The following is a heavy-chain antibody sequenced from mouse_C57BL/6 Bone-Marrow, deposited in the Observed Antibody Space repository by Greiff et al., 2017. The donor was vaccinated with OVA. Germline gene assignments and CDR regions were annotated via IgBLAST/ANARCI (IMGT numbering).Heavy chain of an antibody. CDR3: AREGSTRITTNYIDY. V-gene: IGHV2-2*01. J-gene: IGHJ2*01. CDR2: IWSGGST. CDR1: GFSLTSYG. Sequence: VKLQQSGPGLVQPSQSLSITCTVSGFSLTSYGVHWVRQSPGKGLEWLGVIWSGGSTDYNAAFISRLSISKDNSKSQVFFKMNSLQADNTAIYYCAREGSTRITTNYIDYWGQGTTLTVSS. D-gene: IGHD2-4*01.